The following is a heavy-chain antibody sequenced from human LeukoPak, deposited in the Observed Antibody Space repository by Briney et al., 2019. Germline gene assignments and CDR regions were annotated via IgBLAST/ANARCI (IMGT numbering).Heavy chain of an antibody. CDR2: ISGSGGST. J-gene: IGHJ3*02. V-gene: IGHV3-23*01. CDR1: GFTFSSYA. D-gene: IGHD1-14*01. Sequence: GGSLRLSCAASGFTFSSYAMSWVRQAPGKGLEWVSAISGSGGSTYYADSVKGRFTISRDNSKNTLYLQMNSLRAEVTAVYYCAKGRNLRDAFDIWGQGTMVTVSP. CDR3: AKGRNLRDAFDI.